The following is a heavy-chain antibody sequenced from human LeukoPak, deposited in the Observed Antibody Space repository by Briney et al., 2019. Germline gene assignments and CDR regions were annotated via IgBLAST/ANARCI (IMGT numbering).Heavy chain of an antibody. V-gene: IGHV1-2*02. CDR2: INPNSGGT. D-gene: IGHD3-10*01. J-gene: IGHJ6*03. CDR3: ARTSNYGSGSLTAYMGV. Sequence: GASVKVSCKASGYTFTGYYMHWVRQAPGQGLEWMGWINPNSGGTNYAQKFQGRVTMTRDTSISTAYMELSRLRSDDTAVYYCARTSNYGSGSLTAYMGVWGKGTTVTISS. CDR1: GYTFTGYY.